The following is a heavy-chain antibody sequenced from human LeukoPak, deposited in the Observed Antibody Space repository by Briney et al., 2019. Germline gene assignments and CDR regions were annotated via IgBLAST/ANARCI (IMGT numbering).Heavy chain of an antibody. CDR1: RFTFSSYS. D-gene: IGHD6-13*01. J-gene: IGHJ4*02. CDR2: ISSSGNYI. Sequence: KSGGSLRLSCAASRFTFSSYSMNWARQAPGKGLEWVSSISSSGNYIYYADSVKGRFTISRDNAKNSLYLQMNSLRAEDTAAYYCARDSIQQQLVLEDRGYPYYFEHWSQGTLVTVSS. V-gene: IGHV3-21*01. CDR3: ARDSIQQQLVLEDRGYPYYFEH.